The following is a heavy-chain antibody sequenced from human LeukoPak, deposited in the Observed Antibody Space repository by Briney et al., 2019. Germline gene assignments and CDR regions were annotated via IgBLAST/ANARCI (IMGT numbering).Heavy chain of an antibody. CDR2: IWNDGSHK. D-gene: IGHD5-12*01. V-gene: IGHV3-33*01. Sequence: PGRSLILSCAASGFTFSSYGMHWVRQAPGRGLEWVAVIWNDGSHKYYADSVKGRFTISRDNSKNTLYLQMNSLRAEDTAVYYCARLSGYEKGYVFDIWGQGTMVTVSS. J-gene: IGHJ3*02. CDR1: GFTFSSYG. CDR3: ARLSGYEKGYVFDI.